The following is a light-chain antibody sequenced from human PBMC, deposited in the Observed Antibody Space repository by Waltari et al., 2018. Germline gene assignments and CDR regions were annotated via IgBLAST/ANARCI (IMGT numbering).Light chain of an antibody. CDR3: AVWDDSLNGPV. CDR1: SSNIGSKT. CDR2: SNN. V-gene: IGLV1-44*01. Sequence: QSVLTQAPSVSGTPGQRVTISCSGSSSNIGSKTVNWYQQVPGTAPKLLIFSNNDRPSGVPDRFSGSRFGTSASLAISELQSEDEADYYCAVWDDSLNGPVFGGGTKLTVL. J-gene: IGLJ3*02.